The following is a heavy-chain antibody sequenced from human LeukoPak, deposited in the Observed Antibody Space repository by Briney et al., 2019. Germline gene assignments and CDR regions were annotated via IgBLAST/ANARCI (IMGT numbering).Heavy chain of an antibody. CDR2: IYYSGST. CDR1: GGSISNNY. CDR3: AKARDSNIWYPFDY. V-gene: IGHV4-59*01. Sequence: SETLSLTCTVSGGSISNNYWNWIRLPPGKGLEWIGYIYYSGSTHYNPSLKSRVTISLDTSKSQFSLKLTSVTAADTAVYYCAKARDSNIWYPFDYWGQGTLVTVSS. J-gene: IGHJ4*02. D-gene: IGHD3-22*01.